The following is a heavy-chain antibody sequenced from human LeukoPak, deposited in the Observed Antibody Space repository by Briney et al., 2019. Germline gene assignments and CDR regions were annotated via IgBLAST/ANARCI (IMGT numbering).Heavy chain of an antibody. Sequence: PSQTLSLTCTVSGGSISSGSYYWSWIRQPAGKGLEWIGRIYTSGSTNYNPSLKSRVTISVDTSKNQFSLKLSSVTAADTAVYYCARAGSWSYLGLVAWFDPWGQGTLVTVSS. CDR3: ARAGSWSYLGLVAWFDP. J-gene: IGHJ5*02. CDR2: IYTSGST. V-gene: IGHV4-61*02. CDR1: GGSISSGSYY. D-gene: IGHD6-13*01.